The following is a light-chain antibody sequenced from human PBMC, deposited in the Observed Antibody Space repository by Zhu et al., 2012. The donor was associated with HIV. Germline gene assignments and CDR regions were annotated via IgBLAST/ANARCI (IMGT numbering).Light chain of an antibody. CDR2: GAS. V-gene: IGKV3-20*01. J-gene: IGKJ1*01. CDR1: QSVSSNY. CDR3: HQYDNSWT. Sequence: EILLTQSPATLSLSPGDRATLACRASQSVSSNYLIWYQQKPGQAPRPLIYGASDRASGVPDRFSGSGSGTDFTLSISRLEPEDFAVYYCHQYDNSWTFGQGTKVKSN.